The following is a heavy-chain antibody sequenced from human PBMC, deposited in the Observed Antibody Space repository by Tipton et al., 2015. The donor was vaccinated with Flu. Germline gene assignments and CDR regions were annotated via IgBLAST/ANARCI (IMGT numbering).Heavy chain of an antibody. Sequence: SLRLSCAATGFTFEDYAMHWVRQVPGKGLEWVSVISWNGDNIGYAASVKGRFTISRDNAKNSLYLQMNSLRPDDTALYYCAKGDYRGSGGYSDYWGQGTLVTVSS. D-gene: IGHD3-10*01. J-gene: IGHJ4*02. CDR2: ISWNGDNI. CDR3: AKGDYRGSGGYSDY. CDR1: GFTFEDYA. V-gene: IGHV3-9*01.